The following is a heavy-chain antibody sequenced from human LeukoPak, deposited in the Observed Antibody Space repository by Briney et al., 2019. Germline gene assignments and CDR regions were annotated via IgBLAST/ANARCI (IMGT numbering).Heavy chain of an antibody. Sequence: SETLSLTCTVFGDSVTGYYLNWVRQPPGKGLEWIGHIYKIGTTNYNPSLKSRLTISADTSKNQFSLTLRSVIAADTAVYYCVIGVGWQPDYWGQGALVTVSS. J-gene: IGHJ4*02. D-gene: IGHD2-15*01. CDR3: VIGVGWQPDY. CDR1: GDSVTGYY. V-gene: IGHV4-59*02. CDR2: IYKIGTT.